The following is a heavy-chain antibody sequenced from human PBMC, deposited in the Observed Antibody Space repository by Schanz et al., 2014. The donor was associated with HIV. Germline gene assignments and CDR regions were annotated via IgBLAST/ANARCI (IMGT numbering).Heavy chain of an antibody. D-gene: IGHD7-27*01. CDR3: ARDLRMGKYFDY. CDR2: IGHDGTYN. J-gene: IGHJ4*02. Sequence: QVHLVESGGGVVLPGKSLRLACAASGFTFGTYAMHWVRQAPGKGLEWVSVIGHDGTYNVYTDSVKGRFTVSRDNSKNTLFLSMNNLRADDTAVYYCARDLRMGKYFDYWGQGVLVTVSS. V-gene: IGHV3-33*08. CDR1: GFTFGTYA.